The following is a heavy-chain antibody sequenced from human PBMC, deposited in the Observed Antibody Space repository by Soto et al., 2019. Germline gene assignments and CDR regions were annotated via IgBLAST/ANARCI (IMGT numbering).Heavy chain of an antibody. D-gene: IGHD5-12*01. CDR2: ISTYNGDT. Sequence: QVQLVQSGAEVKKPGASVKVSCKASGYTFTRSGISWVRQAPGQGLEWMGWISTYNGDTNYAQTFQGRVTMTTDTSTSTVHMEVRSLRSXDTAVYYCAREGVAPYYYYGMDVWGQGTPVTVSS. CDR3: AREGVAPYYYYGMDV. J-gene: IGHJ6*02. V-gene: IGHV1-18*01. CDR1: GYTFTRSG.